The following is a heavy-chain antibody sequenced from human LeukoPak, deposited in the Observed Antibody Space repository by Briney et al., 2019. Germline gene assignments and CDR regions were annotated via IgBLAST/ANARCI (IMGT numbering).Heavy chain of an antibody. V-gene: IGHV5-51*01. CDR2: IYPGDSDT. J-gene: IGHJ4*02. CDR1: GYPFTSYW. Sequence: GESLQISCKGSGYPFTSYWIGWVRQMPGKGLEGMGIIYPGDSDTRYSPSFQGQVTITADKSTSTAYLQWSSLKASDTAIYYCARGDGYNRFDYWGQGALVTVSS. CDR3: ARGDGYNRFDY. D-gene: IGHD5-24*01.